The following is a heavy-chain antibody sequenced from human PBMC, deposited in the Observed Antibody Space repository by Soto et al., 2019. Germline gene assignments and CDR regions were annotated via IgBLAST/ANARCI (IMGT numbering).Heavy chain of an antibody. Sequence: RASVKVSGKASGFTFTSSAVQWVRQARGQRLEWIGWIVVGSGNTNYAQKFQERVTITRDMSTSTAYMELSSLRSEDTAVYYCAAVLKASVRGVTFGMDVWGQGTTVTVSS. V-gene: IGHV1-58*01. CDR3: AAVLKASVRGVTFGMDV. CDR2: IVVGSGNT. D-gene: IGHD3-10*01. J-gene: IGHJ6*02. CDR1: GFTFTSSA.